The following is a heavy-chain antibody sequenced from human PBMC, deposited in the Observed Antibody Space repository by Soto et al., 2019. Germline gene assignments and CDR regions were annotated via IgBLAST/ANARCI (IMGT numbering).Heavy chain of an antibody. V-gene: IGHV4-31*03. J-gene: IGHJ6*02. CDR1: GGSISSGGYY. Sequence: PWETLSLTCTVSGGSISSGGYYWSWIRQHPGKGLEWIGYIYYSGSTYYNPSLKSRVTISVDTSKNQFSLKLSSVTAADTAVYYCARDRRSGWFGEGYYGMDVWGQGTTVTVSS. D-gene: IGHD3-10*01. CDR2: IYYSGST. CDR3: ARDRRSGWFGEGYYGMDV.